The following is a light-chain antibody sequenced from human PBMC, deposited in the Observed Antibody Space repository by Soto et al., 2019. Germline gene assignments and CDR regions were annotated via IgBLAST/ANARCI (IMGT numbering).Light chain of an antibody. CDR1: QSISSW. J-gene: IGKJ4*01. V-gene: IGKV1-5*03. CDR2: KAS. CDR3: QQYNSYPT. Sequence: DIPMTQSPSTLSASVGDRVTITCRASQSISSWLAWYQQKPGKAPKLLIYKASSLDSGVPSRFSGSGSGTEFTLTISSLQPDDFATYYCQQYNSYPTFGGGTKVEIK.